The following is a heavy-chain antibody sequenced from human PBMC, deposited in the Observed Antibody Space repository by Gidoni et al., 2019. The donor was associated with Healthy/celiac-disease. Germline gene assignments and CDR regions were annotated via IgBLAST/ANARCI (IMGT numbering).Heavy chain of an antibody. J-gene: IGHJ5*02. CDR2: INHSGST. Sequence: QVQLQQWGAGLLKPSETLSLTCAVYGGSFSGYSWSWIRQPPGKGLEWIGEINHSGSTNYNPSLKSRVTISVDTSKNQFSLKLSSVTAADTAVYYCARGDIVVVVAARAHWFDPWGQGTLVTVSS. CDR1: GGSFSGYS. CDR3: ARGDIVVVVAARAHWFDP. D-gene: IGHD2-15*01. V-gene: IGHV4-34*01.